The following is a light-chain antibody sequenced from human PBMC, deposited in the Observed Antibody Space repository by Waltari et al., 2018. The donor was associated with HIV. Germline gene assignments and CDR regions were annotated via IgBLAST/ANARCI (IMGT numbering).Light chain of an antibody. J-gene: IGKJ5*01. CDR3: QQYKNFPIT. CDR1: QGIGNS. Sequence: IQLTQSPSSLSASVGDTVIITCRASQGIGNSLAWFQQKSGKAPVSLIYAASNLQSGVPLNFSGSGSDTDFTLTISSLQPEDFATYYCQQYKNFPITFGQGTRLEIK. V-gene: IGKV1-16*02. CDR2: AAS.